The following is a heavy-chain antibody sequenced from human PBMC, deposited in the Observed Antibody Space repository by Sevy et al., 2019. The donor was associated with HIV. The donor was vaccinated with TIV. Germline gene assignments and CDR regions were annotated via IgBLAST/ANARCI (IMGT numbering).Heavy chain of an antibody. V-gene: IGHV4-31*03. CDR2: IYYSGST. CDR1: GGSISSGGYY. Sequence: SETLSLTCTVSGGSISSGGYYWSWIRQHPGKGLEWIGCIYYSGSTYYNPSLKSRVTISVDTSKNQFSLKLSSVTAADTAVYYCARGITMVRGVSGRWFDPWGQGTLVTVSS. D-gene: IGHD3-10*01. CDR3: ARGITMVRGVSGRWFDP. J-gene: IGHJ5*02.